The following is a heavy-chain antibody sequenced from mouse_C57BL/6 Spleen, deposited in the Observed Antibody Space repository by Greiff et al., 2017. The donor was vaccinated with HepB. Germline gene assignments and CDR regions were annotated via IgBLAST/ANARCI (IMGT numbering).Heavy chain of an antibody. CDR2: INPNNGGT. CDR3: ASLDSPYYAMDY. CDR1: GYTFTDYN. Sequence: VQLQQSGPELVKPGASVKIPCKASGYTFTDYNMDWVKQSHGKSLEWIGDINPNNGGTIYNQKFKGKATLTVDKSSSTAYMELRSMTSEDTAVYYCASLDSPYYAMDYWGQGTSVTVSS. D-gene: IGHD2-12*01. J-gene: IGHJ4*01. V-gene: IGHV1-18*01.